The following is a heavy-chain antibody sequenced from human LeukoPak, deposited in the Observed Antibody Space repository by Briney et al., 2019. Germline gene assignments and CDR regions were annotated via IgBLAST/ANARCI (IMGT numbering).Heavy chain of an antibody. V-gene: IGHV4-34*01. CDR1: GGSFSGYY. CDR2: INHSGST. J-gene: IGHJ5*02. D-gene: IGHD2-2*01. Sequence: PSETLSLTCAVYGGSFSGYYWSWIRQPPGKGLEWIGEINHSGSTNYNPSLKSRVTISVDTSKNQFSLKLSSVTAADTAVYYCARVKYCSSTSCSPPHFDPWGQGTLVTVSS. CDR3: ARVKYCSSTSCSPPHFDP.